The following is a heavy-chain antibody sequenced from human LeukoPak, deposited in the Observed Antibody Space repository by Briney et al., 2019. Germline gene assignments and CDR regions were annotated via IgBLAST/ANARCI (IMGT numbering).Heavy chain of an antibody. V-gene: IGHV3-7*01. CDR3: ARERSSPNDAFDI. J-gene: IGHJ3*02. CDR2: IKQDGSEK. CDR1: GFTFSSYW. D-gene: IGHD6-13*01. Sequence: GGSLRLSCAASGFTFSSYWMSWVRQAPGKGLEWVANIKQDGSEKYYVDSVKGRFTISRDNAKNSLYLQMNSLRAEVTAVYYCARERSSPNDAFDIWGQGTMVTVSS.